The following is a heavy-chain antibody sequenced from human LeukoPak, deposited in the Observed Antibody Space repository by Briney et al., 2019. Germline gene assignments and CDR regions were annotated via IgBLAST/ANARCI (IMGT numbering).Heavy chain of an antibody. CDR3: ARNLDYGLDY. CDR2: ISSSGTTI. V-gene: IGHV3-48*04. CDR1: GFTFSTYS. Sequence: PGGSLRLSCAASGFTFSTYSMNWVRQAPGKGLEWVSYISSSGTTIYYADSVKGRFTISRDNAKNSLYLQMNSLRAEDTAVYYCARNLDYGLDYWGQGTLVTVSS. J-gene: IGHJ4*02. D-gene: IGHD4-17*01.